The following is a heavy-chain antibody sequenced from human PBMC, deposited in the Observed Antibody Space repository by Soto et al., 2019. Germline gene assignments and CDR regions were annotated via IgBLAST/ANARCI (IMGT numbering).Heavy chain of an antibody. CDR1: GFTFDTYG. D-gene: IGHD1-1*01. CDR3: ARVTPGNNLYYFSGLDV. CDR2: ISYEGSNT. V-gene: IGHV3-30-3*01. J-gene: IGHJ6*02. Sequence: QVHLVESGGGVAQPGRSLRLFCVASGFTFDTYGIHWVRQAPGKGLQWVALISYEGSNTYYADSVRGRFTISRDNSKNTLYLQINALRPEDTGVYYCARVTPGNNLYYFSGLDVWGQGTAVTVSS.